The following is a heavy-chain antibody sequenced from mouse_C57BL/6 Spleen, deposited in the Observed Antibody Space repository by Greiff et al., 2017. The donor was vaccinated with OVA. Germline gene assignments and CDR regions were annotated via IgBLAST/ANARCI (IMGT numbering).Heavy chain of an antibody. CDR3: APTTVVATDYFDY. D-gene: IGHD1-1*01. CDR1: GYTFTDYN. Sequence: VHVKQSGPELVKPGASVKMSCKASGYTFTDYNMHWVKQSHGKSLEWIGYINPNNGGTSYNQKFKGKATLTVNKSSSTAYMELRSLTSEDSAVYYCAPTTVVATDYFDYWGQGTTLTVSS. V-gene: IGHV1-22*01. CDR2: INPNNGGT. J-gene: IGHJ2*01.